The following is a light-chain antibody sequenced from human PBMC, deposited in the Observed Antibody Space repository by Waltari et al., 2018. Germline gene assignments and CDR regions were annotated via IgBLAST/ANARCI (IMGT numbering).Light chain of an antibody. CDR1: QTVNAN. CDR3: HHYNTWPPGT. CDR2: DAS. Sequence: EIVMTQSPATLYASPGERATLSCRASQTVNANLAWYQRTPGQAPRLLIYDASKRATGIPARFSGSGSGTDFTLTISSLQSEDFGIYYCHHYNTWPPGTFGQGTKLDNK. J-gene: IGKJ2*02. V-gene: IGKV3-15*01.